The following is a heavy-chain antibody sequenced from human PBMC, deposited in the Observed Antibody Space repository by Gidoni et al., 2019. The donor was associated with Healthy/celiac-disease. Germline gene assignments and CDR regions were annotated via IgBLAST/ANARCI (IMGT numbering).Heavy chain of an antibody. J-gene: IGHJ6*02. Sequence: EVQLLESGGGLVRPGRSLRLSCAASGFTFDDYAMHWVRQATGKGLEWVSGISWNSGSIGYADSVKGRFTISRDNAKNSLYLQMNSLRAEDTALNYCARDISCRGGSCYYYYYGMDVWGQGTTVTVSS. CDR2: ISWNSGSI. CDR3: ARDISCRGGSCYYYYYGMDV. CDR1: GFTFDDYA. V-gene: IGHV3-9*01. D-gene: IGHD2-15*01.